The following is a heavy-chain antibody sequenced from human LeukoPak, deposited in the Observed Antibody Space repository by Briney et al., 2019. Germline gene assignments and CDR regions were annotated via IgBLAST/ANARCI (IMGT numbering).Heavy chain of an antibody. D-gene: IGHD5-12*01. J-gene: IGHJ4*02. CDR3: ARDPGYSGYVGFDY. V-gene: IGHV3-53*01. CDR2: IYSGGST. Sequence: GGSLRLSRAASGFTFSSYWMSWVRQAPGKGVGWVSVIYSGGSTYYADSVKGRFTISRDNSKNTLYLQMNSLRAEDTAVYYCARDPGYSGYVGFDYWGQGTLVTVSS. CDR1: GFTFSSYW.